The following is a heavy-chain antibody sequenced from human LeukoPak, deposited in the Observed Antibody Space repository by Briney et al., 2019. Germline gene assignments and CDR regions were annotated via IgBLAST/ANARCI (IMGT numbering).Heavy chain of an antibody. CDR3: AREGPVAGNFDY. CDR1: GFTFITCA. CDR2: ISYHGSNK. J-gene: IGHJ4*02. Sequence: PGGSLRLSCAASGFTFITCAMHWVRQAPGKGLEWVAVISYHGSNKDYADSVKGRFTISRDNSKNTPYLEMNSLRAEDTAVYYCAREGPVAGNFDYWGQGTLVTVSS. D-gene: IGHD6-19*01. V-gene: IGHV3-30-3*01.